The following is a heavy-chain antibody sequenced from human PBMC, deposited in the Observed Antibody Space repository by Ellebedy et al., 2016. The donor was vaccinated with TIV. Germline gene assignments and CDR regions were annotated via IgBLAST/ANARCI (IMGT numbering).Heavy chain of an antibody. D-gene: IGHD6-19*01. CDR1: GFTFSTYS. CDR2: ISSSSSYI. J-gene: IGHJ5*02. V-gene: IGHV3-21*01. CDR3: ARNRDANGWYVDL. Sequence: GESLKISCAASGFTFSTYSMNWVRQAPGKGLEWVASISSSSSYIYYADSVKGRFTISRDNSKDTLFLQMNSLRVEDTALYFCARNRDANGWYVDLWGQGTLVTVSS.